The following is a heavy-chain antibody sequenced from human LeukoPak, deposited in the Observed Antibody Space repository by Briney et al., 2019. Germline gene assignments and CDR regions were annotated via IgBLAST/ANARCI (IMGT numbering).Heavy chain of an antibody. CDR3: AGSSSSWPFDY. CDR1: GFTFSDHY. J-gene: IGHJ4*02. D-gene: IGHD6-13*01. V-gene: IGHV3-72*01. Sequence: GGSLRLSCAASGFTFSDHYMDWVRQAPGKGLEWVGRTRNKANSYTTEYAASVKGRFTISRDDSKNSLYLQMNSLKTEDTAVYYCAGSSSSWPFDYWGQGTLVTVSS. CDR2: TRNKANSYTT.